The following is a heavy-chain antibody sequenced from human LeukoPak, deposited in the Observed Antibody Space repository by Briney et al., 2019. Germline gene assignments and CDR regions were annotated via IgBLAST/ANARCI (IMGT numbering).Heavy chain of an antibody. V-gene: IGHV1-3*01. Sequence: ASVKVSCKASGYTFTNYAMHWVRQAPGQRLEWMGWINAGNGNTKYSQKFQGRVTITRDTSASTAYMELSSLRSEDTAVYYCARIVGVLQYFDYWGQGTLVTVSS. D-gene: IGHD1-26*01. CDR3: ARIVGVLQYFDY. CDR1: GYTFTNYA. J-gene: IGHJ4*02. CDR2: INAGNGNT.